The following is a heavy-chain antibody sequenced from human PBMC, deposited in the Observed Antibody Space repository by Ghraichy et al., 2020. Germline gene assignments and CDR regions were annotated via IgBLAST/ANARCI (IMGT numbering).Heavy chain of an antibody. V-gene: IGHV4-59*01. J-gene: IGHJ5*02. CDR3: ARGNPFDP. CDR2: IYYSGST. CDR1: GGSISIYY. Sequence: SETLSLTCTVSGGSISIYYWSWIRQPPGKGLEWIGYIYYSGSTTYNPSLKSRVTISVDTSKIQFSLKLNSVTAADTAVYFCARGNPFDPWGQGTLVTVSS.